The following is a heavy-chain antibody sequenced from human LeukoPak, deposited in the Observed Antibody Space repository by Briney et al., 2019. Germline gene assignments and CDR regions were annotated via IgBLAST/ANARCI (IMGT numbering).Heavy chain of an antibody. CDR2: IYYSGST. D-gene: IGHD2-8*01. J-gene: IGHJ6*03. Sequence: SETLSLTCSVSGASISNYYWNWIRQPPGKGLEWMGYIYYSGSTNYNPSLKSRVTISVDTSKNQFSLKLSSVTAADTAVYYCARDRCSNGVGCYYYYMDVWGKGTTVTVSS. CDR1: GASISNYY. V-gene: IGHV4-59*01. CDR3: ARDRCSNGVGCYYYYMDV.